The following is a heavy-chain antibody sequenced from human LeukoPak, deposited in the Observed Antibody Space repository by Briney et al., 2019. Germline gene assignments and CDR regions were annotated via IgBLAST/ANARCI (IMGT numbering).Heavy chain of an antibody. CDR2: IYPSDSDT. J-gene: IGHJ4*02. CDR1: GYSFTNYW. D-gene: IGHD2-15*01. V-gene: IGHV5-51*01. CDR3: ARRYCSGGSCNFGY. Sequence: GESLKISCKGSGYSFTNYWIGWVRQMPGKGLDWMGSIYPSDSDTRYSPSFQGQVTISADKSISTAYLQWSSLKASDTAMFYCARRYCSGGSCNFGYWGQGTLVTVSS.